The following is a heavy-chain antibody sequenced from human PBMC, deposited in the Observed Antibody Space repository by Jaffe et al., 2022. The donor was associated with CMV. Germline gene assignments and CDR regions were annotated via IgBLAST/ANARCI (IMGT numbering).Heavy chain of an antibody. V-gene: IGHV3-21*01. CDR1: GFTFSSYS. CDR2: ISSSSSYI. CDR3: ARVHDLSWYMDV. J-gene: IGHJ6*03. Sequence: EVQLVESGGGLVKPGGSLRLSCAASGFTFSSYSMNWVRQAPGKGLEWVSSISSSSSYIYYADSVKGRFTISRDNAKNSLYLQMNSLRAEDTAVYYCARVHDLSWYMDVWGKGTTVTVSS.